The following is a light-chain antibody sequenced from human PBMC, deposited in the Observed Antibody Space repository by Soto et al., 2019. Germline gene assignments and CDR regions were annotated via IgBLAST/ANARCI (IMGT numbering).Light chain of an antibody. CDR3: QQRSDWPPIT. J-gene: IGKJ5*01. Sequence: EIVLTQSPATLSLSPGERATLSCRASRTVNNYLAWYQQKPGQAPRLLIYDAFIRAAGIPARFSGRGSGTDFTLTISNLEPEDFAVHFCQQRSDWPPITFGQGTRVEL. CDR1: RTVNNY. V-gene: IGKV3-11*01. CDR2: DAF.